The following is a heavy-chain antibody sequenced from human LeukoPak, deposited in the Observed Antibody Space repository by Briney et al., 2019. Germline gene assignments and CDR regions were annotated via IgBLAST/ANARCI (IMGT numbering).Heavy chain of an antibody. CDR3: ARDLRLGAWHRPYYGMDV. CDR2: IIPIFGTA. CDR1: GGTFSSYA. D-gene: IGHD3-16*01. J-gene: IGHJ6*02. Sequence: GASVKVSCKASGGTFSSYAISWVRQAPGQGLEWMGGIIPIFGTANYAQKFQGRVTITADESTSTAYMELSSLRSEDTAVYYCARDLRLGAWHRPYYGMDVWGQGTTVTVSS. V-gene: IGHV1-69*13.